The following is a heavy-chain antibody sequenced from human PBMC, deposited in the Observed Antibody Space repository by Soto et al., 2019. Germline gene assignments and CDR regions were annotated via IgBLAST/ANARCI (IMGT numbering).Heavy chain of an antibody. Sequence: QVQLVESGGGVVQPGRSLRLSCAASGFTFSSYGMHWVRQAPGKGLEWVAVISYDGSNKYYADSVKGRFTISRDNSKNTLYLQMNSPRAEDTAVYYCATTNDYGGPFDYWGQGTLVTVSS. V-gene: IGHV3-30*03. CDR3: ATTNDYGGPFDY. CDR2: ISYDGSNK. D-gene: IGHD4-17*01. J-gene: IGHJ4*02. CDR1: GFTFSSYG.